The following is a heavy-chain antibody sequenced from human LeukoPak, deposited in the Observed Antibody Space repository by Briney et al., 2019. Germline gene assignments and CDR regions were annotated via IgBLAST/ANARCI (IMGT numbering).Heavy chain of an antibody. CDR3: ARDRGYYDSSGYYYTAPDY. D-gene: IGHD3-22*01. CDR2: ISSSSSYI. CDR1: GFTFSSYE. V-gene: IGHV3-21*01. J-gene: IGHJ4*02. Sequence: GGSLRLSCAASGFTFSSYEMNWVRQAPGKGLEWVSSISSSSSYIYYADSVKGRFTISRDNAKNSLYLQMNSLRAEDTAVYYCARDRGYYDSSGYYYTAPDYWGQGTLVTVSS.